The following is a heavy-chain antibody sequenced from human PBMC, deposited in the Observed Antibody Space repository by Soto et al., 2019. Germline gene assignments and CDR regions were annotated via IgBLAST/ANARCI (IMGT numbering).Heavy chain of an antibody. Sequence: GGSLRLSCAASGFTLSSYWMHWVRQAPGKGLVWVSRINSDGSSTSYADSVKGRFTISRDNAKNTLYLQMNSLRAEDTAVYYCARDVRAAADSYYMDVWGKGTTVTVSS. CDR1: GFTLSSYW. D-gene: IGHD6-13*01. V-gene: IGHV3-74*01. CDR2: INSDGSST. CDR3: ARDVRAAADSYYMDV. J-gene: IGHJ6*03.